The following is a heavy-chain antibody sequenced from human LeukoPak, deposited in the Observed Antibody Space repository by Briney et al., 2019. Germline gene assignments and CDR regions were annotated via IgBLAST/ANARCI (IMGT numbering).Heavy chain of an antibody. J-gene: IGHJ6*02. CDR1: GGTLSNYG. Sequence: ASVKVSCKASGGTLSNYGISWVRQAPGQGLEWMGRITPLLDITTYAERFQGRVTITADKSTSTAYLEVSSLRSKDTAVYYCATDGPAAMGADYLYGLDVWGQGTTVSVSS. CDR2: ITPLLDIT. D-gene: IGHD2-2*01. V-gene: IGHV1-69*04. CDR3: ATDGPAAMGADYLYGLDV.